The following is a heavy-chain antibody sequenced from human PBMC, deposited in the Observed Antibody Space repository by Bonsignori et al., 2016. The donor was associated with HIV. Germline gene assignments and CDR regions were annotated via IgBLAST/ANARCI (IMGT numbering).Heavy chain of an antibody. Sequence: GSLRLSCAVYGGSFSGYYWSWIRQPPGKGLEWIGEINHSGSTNYNPSLKSRVTISVDTSKNQFSLKLSSVTAADTAVYYCARETEDYFDYWGQGTLVTVSS. CDR3: ARETEDYFDY. CDR1: GGSFSGYY. V-gene: IGHV4-34*01. CDR2: INHSGST. J-gene: IGHJ4*02. D-gene: IGHD1-14*01.